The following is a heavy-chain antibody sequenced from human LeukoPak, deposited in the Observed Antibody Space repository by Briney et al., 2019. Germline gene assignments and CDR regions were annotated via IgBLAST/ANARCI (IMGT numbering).Heavy chain of an antibody. CDR1: GFTFSNYW. J-gene: IGHJ4*02. CDR2: IKEDGSEK. D-gene: IGHD2-15*01. V-gene: IGHV3-7*03. Sequence: GGSLRLSCAASGFTFSNYWLNWVRQAPGKGVEWVANIKEDGSEKYYVDSVKGRLTISRDNAKNSLFLQMNSLRAEDTAVYYCARTLRGGGALDYWGQGTLVTVSS. CDR3: ARTLRGGGALDY.